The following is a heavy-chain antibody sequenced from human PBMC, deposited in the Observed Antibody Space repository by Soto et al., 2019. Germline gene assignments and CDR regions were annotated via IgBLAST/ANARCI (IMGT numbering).Heavy chain of an antibody. CDR1: GGSISSYY. J-gene: IGHJ4*02. Sequence: LSLTCTVSGGSISSYYWSWIRQPPGKGLEWIGYIYYSGSTNYNPSLKSRVTISVDTSKNQFSLKLSSVTAADTAVYYCATAMVVTRFDYWGQGTLVTVSS. CDR2: IYYSGST. V-gene: IGHV4-59*01. D-gene: IGHD2-21*02. CDR3: ATAMVVTRFDY.